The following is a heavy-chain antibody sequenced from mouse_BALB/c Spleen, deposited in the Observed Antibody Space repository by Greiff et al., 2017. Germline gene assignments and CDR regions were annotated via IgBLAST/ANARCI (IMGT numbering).Heavy chain of an antibody. V-gene: IGHV1S22*01. Sequence: LKQPGSELVRPGASVKLSCKASGYTFTSYWMHWVKQRHGQGLEWIGNIYPGSGSTNYDEKFKSKGTLTVDTSSSTAYMHLSSLTSEDSAVYYCTRGDPYYAMDYWGQGTSVTVSS. J-gene: IGHJ4*01. CDR1: GYTFTSYW. CDR3: TRGDPYYAMDY. CDR2: IYPGSGST.